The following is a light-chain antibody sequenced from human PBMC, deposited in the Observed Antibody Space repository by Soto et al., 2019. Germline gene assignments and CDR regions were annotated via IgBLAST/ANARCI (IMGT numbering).Light chain of an antibody. Sequence: DIQMTQSPSTLSASVGDRVTITCRASQSVSRWLAWYQQKPGKAPKLLIYKASTLESGVPSRFSGSLSGTEFSFAISSLQPDDSATYYCQQYNDNWTFGQGTKVDIK. V-gene: IGKV1-5*03. CDR1: QSVSRW. CDR2: KAS. CDR3: QQYNDNWT. J-gene: IGKJ1*01.